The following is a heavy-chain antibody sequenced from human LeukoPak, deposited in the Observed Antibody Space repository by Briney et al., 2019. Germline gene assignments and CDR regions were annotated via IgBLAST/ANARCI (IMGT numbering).Heavy chain of an antibody. D-gene: IGHD3-10*01. CDR1: GYSISSGYY. CDR2: ICQSGST. J-gene: IGHJ4*02. CDR3: ARGGPYYYGSGSYYGFDY. V-gene: IGHV4-38-2*02. Sequence: SETLSLTCSVSGYSISSGYYWGWIRQPPGKGLEWIGSICQSGSTYSNPSLKSRVTISVDTSKNQFSLNLNSVTAADTAVYYCARGGPYYYGSGSYYGFDYWGQGTLVTVSS.